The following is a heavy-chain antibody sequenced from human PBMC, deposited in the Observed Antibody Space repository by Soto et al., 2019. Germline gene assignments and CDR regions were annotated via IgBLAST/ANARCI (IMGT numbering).Heavy chain of an antibody. CDR1: GFTFSSYG. CDR2: ISYDGNNK. V-gene: IGHV3-30*03. J-gene: IGHJ4*02. D-gene: IGHD3-9*01. CDR3: ARELTGWFFDY. Sequence: PGGSLRLSCAASGFTFSSYGMHWVRQAPGKGLEWVALISYDGNNKYYADSVMGRFAISRDNSRNTLYLQMNSLRAEDTAVYYCARELTGWFFDYWGQGTLVTVSS.